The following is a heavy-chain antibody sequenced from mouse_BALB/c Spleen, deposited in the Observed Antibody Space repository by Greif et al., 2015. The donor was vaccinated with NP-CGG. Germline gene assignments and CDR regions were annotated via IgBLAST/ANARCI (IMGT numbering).Heavy chain of an antibody. CDR2: IDPANGNT. Sequence: DVQLQESGAELVKPGASVKLSCTASGFNIKDTYMHWVKQRPEQGLEWIGRIDPANGNTKYDPKFQGKATITADTSSNTAYLQLSSPTSEDTAVYYCARSPYYYGSSYDYYAMDYWGQGTSVTVSS. V-gene: IGHV14-3*02. CDR3: ARSPYYYGSSYDYYAMDY. J-gene: IGHJ4*01. CDR1: GFNIKDTY. D-gene: IGHD1-1*01.